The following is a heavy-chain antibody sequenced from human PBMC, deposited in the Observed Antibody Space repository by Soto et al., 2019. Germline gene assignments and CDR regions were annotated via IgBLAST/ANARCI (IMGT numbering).Heavy chain of an antibody. J-gene: IGHJ2*01. CDR3: ARGAERMTTVITRYFDL. D-gene: IGHD4-17*01. Sequence: QVQLVQSGAEVKKPGSSVKVSCKASGGTFSSYAISWVRQAPGQGLEWMGGIIPIFGTANYAQKFRGRVTITADESTSTAYMELSSLRSEDTAVYYCARGAERMTTVITRYFDLWGRGTLVTVSS. CDR1: GGTFSSYA. CDR2: IIPIFGTA. V-gene: IGHV1-69*01.